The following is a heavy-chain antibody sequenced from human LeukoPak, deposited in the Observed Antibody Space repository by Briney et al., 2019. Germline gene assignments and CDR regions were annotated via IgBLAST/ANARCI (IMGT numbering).Heavy chain of an antibody. CDR2: VYYGGSS. V-gene: IGHV4-39*07. CDR1: GDSISSNSYF. CDR3: ARDDGYTYGFKTSDY. D-gene: IGHD5-18*01. J-gene: IGHJ4*02. Sequence: SETLSLTCTVSGDSISSNSYFWGWIRQPPGKGLEWIGSVYYGGSSYYNPSLKSRVTISVDTSNNQFSLKLSSVTAADTAVYYCARDDGYTYGFKTSDYWGQGTLVTVSS.